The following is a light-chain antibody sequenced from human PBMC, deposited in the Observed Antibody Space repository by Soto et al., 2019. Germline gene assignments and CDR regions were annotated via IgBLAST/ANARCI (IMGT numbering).Light chain of an antibody. Sequence: DIQMTQSPSSLSASVGDRVPITCRASQSISSYLNWYQQKPGKAPKLLIYAASSLQSGVPSRFSGSASGTDFTLTIRNMQREDFATYYCLQTYNLPRTFGQGTKVDIK. V-gene: IGKV1-39*01. CDR2: AAS. CDR1: QSISSY. CDR3: LQTYNLPRT. J-gene: IGKJ1*01.